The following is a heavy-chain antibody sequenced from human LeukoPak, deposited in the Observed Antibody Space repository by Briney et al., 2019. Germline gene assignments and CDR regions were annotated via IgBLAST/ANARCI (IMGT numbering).Heavy chain of an antibody. CDR3: ARGLGAYSTYYFDY. CDR1: GYTFTSYD. CDR2: MNPNSGNT. V-gene: IGHV1-8*01. Sequence: ASVKVSCKASGYTFTSYDINWVRQATGQGLEWMGWMNPNSGNTGYAQKFQGRVTMTRNTSISTAYMELSSLRSEDTAVYYCARGLGAYSTYYFDYWAREPWSPSPQ. J-gene: IGHJ4*02. D-gene: IGHD2-21*01.